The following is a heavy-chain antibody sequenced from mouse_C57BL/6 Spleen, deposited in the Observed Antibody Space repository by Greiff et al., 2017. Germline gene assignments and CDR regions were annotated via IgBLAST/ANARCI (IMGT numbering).Heavy chain of an antibody. CDR3: ARQDWDDAMDY. CDR1: GFSLTSYG. D-gene: IGHD4-1*01. J-gene: IGHJ4*01. V-gene: IGHV2-6-1*01. Sequence: VKVEESGPGLVAPSQSLSITCTVSGFSLTSYGVHWVRQPPGKGLEWLVVIWSDGSTTYNSALKSRLSISKDNSKSQFFLRMNRLQTDDAAMYYCARQDWDDAMDYWGQGTSVTVSS. CDR2: IWSDGST.